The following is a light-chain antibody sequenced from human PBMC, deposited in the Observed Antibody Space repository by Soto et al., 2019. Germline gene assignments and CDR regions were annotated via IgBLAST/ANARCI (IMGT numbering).Light chain of an antibody. J-gene: IGKJ1*01. V-gene: IGKV3-11*01. CDR1: QSVSSY. Sequence: EIVLTQSPATLSLSPGERATLSCWASQSVSSYLAWYQQKPGQAPRLLIYDASNRATGIPARFSGSESGTDFTLTISSLEPEDFAVYYCQQRSSWPPTFGQGTKVEIK. CDR3: QQRSSWPPT. CDR2: DAS.